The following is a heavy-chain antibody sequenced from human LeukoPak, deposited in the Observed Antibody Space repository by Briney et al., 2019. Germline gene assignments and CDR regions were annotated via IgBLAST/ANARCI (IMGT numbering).Heavy chain of an antibody. CDR1: GFTFSSYW. V-gene: IGHV3-7*01. J-gene: IGHJ5*02. CDR2: IKQGGSEK. D-gene: IGHD2-2*01. Sequence: GGSLRLSCAASGFTFSSYWMSWVRQAPGKGLEWVANIKQGGSEKYYVDSVKGRFTISRDNAKNSLYLQMNSLRAEDTAVYYCASRSNYYCSSTSCQPFDPWGQGTLVTVSS. CDR3: ASRSNYYCSSTSCQPFDP.